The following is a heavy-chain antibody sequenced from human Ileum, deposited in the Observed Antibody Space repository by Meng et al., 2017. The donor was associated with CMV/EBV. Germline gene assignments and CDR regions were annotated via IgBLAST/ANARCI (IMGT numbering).Heavy chain of an antibody. CDR3: ARDLTGGGEAYPLRYYYGMDV. Sequence: SEIRSPTGAILGDSVASNSAAWNWIRQAPARGLEWLGRTYYRSKWYNDYAGSVKSRITINPDTSKNQFSLQLNSVTPEDTAVYNCARDLTGGGEAYPLRYYYGMDVWGQGTMVTVSS. D-gene: IGHD2-15*01. CDR1: GDSVASNSAA. CDR2: TYYRSKWYN. V-gene: IGHV6-1*01. J-gene: IGHJ6*02.